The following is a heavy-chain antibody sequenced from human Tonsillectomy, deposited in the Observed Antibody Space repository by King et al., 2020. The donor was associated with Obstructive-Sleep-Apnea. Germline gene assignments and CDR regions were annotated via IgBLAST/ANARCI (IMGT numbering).Heavy chain of an antibody. CDR3: ARERDYYDFWSGGNWVDP. D-gene: IGHD3-3*01. J-gene: IGHJ5*02. V-gene: IGHV4-39*07. CDR2: IYYSGST. Sequence: QLQESGPGLVKPSETLSLTCTVSGGSISSSSYYWGWIRQPPGKGLEWIGSIYYSGSTYYNPSLKSRVTISLATSKNQFSLKLSSVTAADTAVYYCARERDYYDFWSGGNWVDPWGQGILVTASA. CDR1: GGSISSSSYY.